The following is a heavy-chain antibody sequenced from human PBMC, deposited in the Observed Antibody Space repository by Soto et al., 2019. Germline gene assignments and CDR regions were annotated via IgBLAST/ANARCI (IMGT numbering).Heavy chain of an antibody. V-gene: IGHV1-46*01. CDR1: GYTFIGYY. D-gene: IGHD3-9*01. Sequence: GASVKVSCKASGYTFIGYYLNWVRRAPGQGLEWMGVINPHGDSTAYAQKFQGRVTLNRDTSTSTFYMVVSSLTSEATAMYYCRRSSGGNFDIIIEGTNCFAPWGQGTLVTVSS. J-gene: IGHJ5*02. CDR2: INPHGDST. CDR3: RRSSGGNFDIIIEGTNCFAP.